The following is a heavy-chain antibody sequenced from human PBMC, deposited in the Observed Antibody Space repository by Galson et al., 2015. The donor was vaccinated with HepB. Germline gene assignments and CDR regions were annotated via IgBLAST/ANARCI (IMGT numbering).Heavy chain of an antibody. J-gene: IGHJ4*02. CDR1: GFTFSSYA. CDR3: AREEKAVTPYYFDY. CDR2: ISYDGSNK. D-gene: IGHD4-17*01. Sequence: SLRLSCAASGFTFSSYAMHWVRQAPGKGLEWVAVISYDGSNKYYADSVKGRFTISRDNSKDTLYLQMNSLRAEDTAVYYCAREEKAVTPYYFDYWGQGTLVTVSS. V-gene: IGHV3-30*04.